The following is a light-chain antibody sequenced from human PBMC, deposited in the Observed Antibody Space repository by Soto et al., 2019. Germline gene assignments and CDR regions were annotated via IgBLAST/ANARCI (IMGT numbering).Light chain of an antibody. J-gene: IGLJ1*01. V-gene: IGLV2-23*01. CDR1: SSDVGRYDL. CDR3: CSYAGNSTYV. CDR2: EGL. Sequence: QSVLTQPASVSGSPGQSITISGTGTSSDVGRYDLVSWYQQHPGKAPKLMIYEGLKRPSGVSSRFSGSKSGNTASLTISGLQTDDEADYSCCSYAGNSTYVFGTGTKVTVL.